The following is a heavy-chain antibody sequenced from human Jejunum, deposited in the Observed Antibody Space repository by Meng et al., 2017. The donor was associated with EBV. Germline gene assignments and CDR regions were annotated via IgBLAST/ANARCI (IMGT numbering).Heavy chain of an antibody. D-gene: IGHD2-15*01. CDR1: GYTFTNYG. V-gene: IGHV1-18*01. Sequence: VQLVQSGAEVKEPGASVKVSCKASGYTFTNYGVSWVRQAPGQGLEWMGWISAYNGNTDYAQKLQGRVTMTTDTPTSTAYMELRSLGSDDTAVYYCTILSHCDGGICYSYDYWGQGTLVTVSS. CDR3: TILSHCDGGICYSYDY. J-gene: IGHJ4*02. CDR2: ISAYNGNT.